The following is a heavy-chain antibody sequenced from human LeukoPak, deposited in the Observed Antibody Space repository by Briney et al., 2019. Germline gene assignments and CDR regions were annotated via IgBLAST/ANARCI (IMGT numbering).Heavy chain of an antibody. CDR3: ASKGRDGYSFDY. J-gene: IGHJ4*02. Sequence: GGSLRLSCAASGFTFSSYWMHWVRQAPGKGLVWVSRINTDGSSTSYADSVKGRFTISRDNAKNTLYLQMNSLRAEDTAVYYCASKGRDGYSFDYWGQGTLVTVSS. CDR1: GFTFSSYW. V-gene: IGHV3-74*01. D-gene: IGHD5-24*01. CDR2: INTDGSST.